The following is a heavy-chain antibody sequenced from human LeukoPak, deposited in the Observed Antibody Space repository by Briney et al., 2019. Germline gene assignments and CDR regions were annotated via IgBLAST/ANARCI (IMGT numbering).Heavy chain of an antibody. D-gene: IGHD6-19*01. CDR3: ARSFGVGLEWLAHYYYGMDV. Sequence: ASVKVSCKASGYTFTNYAMNWVRQAPGQGLEWMGWMNPNSGNTGYAQKFQGRVTMTRNTSISTAYMELSSLRSEDTAVYYCARSFGVGLEWLAHYYYGMDVWGQGTTVTVSS. CDR1: GYTFTNYA. CDR2: MNPNSGNT. V-gene: IGHV1-8*02. J-gene: IGHJ6*02.